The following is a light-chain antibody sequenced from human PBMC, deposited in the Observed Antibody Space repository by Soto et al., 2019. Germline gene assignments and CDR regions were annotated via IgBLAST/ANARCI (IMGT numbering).Light chain of an antibody. Sequence: QAVVTQPPSASGTPGQRVTISCSGSSSNIGSNYVYWYQQLPGTAPKLLIYRNNQRPSGVPDRFSGSKSGTSASLAISGLRSEDEADYSCAAWDDSLSGGVFGGGTKVTVL. V-gene: IGLV1-47*01. CDR2: RNN. CDR3: AAWDDSLSGGV. CDR1: SSNIGSNY. J-gene: IGLJ3*02.